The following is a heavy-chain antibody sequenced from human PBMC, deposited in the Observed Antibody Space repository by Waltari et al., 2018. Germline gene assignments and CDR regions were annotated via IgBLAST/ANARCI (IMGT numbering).Heavy chain of an antibody. D-gene: IGHD6-13*01. J-gene: IGHJ6*03. CDR1: GFTCSSYG. Sequence: QVQLVESGGGVVQPGGSLRLSCAASGFTCSSYGLHWVRPAPGKGLEWVAFIRYDGSNKYYADSVKGRFTISRDNSKNTLYLQMNSLRAEDTAVYYCAILSRIAAADYMDVWGKGTTVTVSS. CDR3: AILSRIAAADYMDV. CDR2: IRYDGSNK. V-gene: IGHV3-30*02.